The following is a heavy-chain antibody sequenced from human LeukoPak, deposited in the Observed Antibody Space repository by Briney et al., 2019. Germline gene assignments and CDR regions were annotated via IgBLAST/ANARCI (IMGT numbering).Heavy chain of an antibody. CDR3: VKDVVGATYYYYGMDV. Sequence: PGGSLRLSCAASGFTFSSYAMSWVRQAPGKGLEWVSAISGSGGSTYYADSVTGRFTISRGNSKNTLYLQMNSLRAEDTAVYYCVKDVVGATYYYYGMDVWGQGTTVTVSS. V-gene: IGHV3-23*01. CDR2: ISGSGGST. CDR1: GFTFSSYA. J-gene: IGHJ6*02. D-gene: IGHD1-26*01.